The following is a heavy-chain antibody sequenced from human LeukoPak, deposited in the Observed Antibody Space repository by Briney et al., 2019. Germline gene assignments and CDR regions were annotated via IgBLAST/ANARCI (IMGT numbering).Heavy chain of an antibody. D-gene: IGHD3-10*02. V-gene: IGHV1-46*01. Sequence: GASVKVSCKASGYTFTNYYMHWVRQAPGQGLEWMGIIIPGGGSTSYAQKSQGRVTMTRDTSTNTVYMELSSLRSEDTAVYYCARDYVLRAYYYYGMDVWGQGTTVTVSS. CDR3: ARDYVLRAYYYYGMDV. CDR1: GYTFTNYY. CDR2: IIPGGGST. J-gene: IGHJ6*02.